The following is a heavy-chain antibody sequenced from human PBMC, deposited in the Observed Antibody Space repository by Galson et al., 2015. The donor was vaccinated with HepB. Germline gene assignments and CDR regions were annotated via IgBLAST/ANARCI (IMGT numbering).Heavy chain of an antibody. Sequence: SLRLSCAASGFTVSSNYISWVRQAPGTGLGWVSVVYSGGSTYYAYSVKGRFTISRHNSKNTLYLQMNSLGAEDTDVYYCSRVSSFWSGSGSYAFDIWGQGTMVTVSS. D-gene: IGHD3-10*01. J-gene: IGHJ3*02. V-gene: IGHV3-53*04. CDR2: VYSGGST. CDR1: GFTVSSNY. CDR3: SRVSSFWSGSGSYAFDI.